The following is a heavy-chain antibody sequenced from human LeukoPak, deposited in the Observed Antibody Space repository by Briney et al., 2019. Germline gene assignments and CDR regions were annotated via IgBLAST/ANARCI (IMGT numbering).Heavy chain of an antibody. J-gene: IGHJ5*02. Sequence: RASVKVSCKASGYTFTSYDIHWVRQATGQGLEWMGWMNPNSGNTGYAQKFQGRVTMTRNTSISTAYMELSSLRSEDTAVYYCARGGSFALWFGELLGSSWFDPWGQGTLVTVSS. CDR3: ARGGSFALWFGELLGSSWFDP. CDR1: GYTFTSYD. CDR2: MNPNSGNT. D-gene: IGHD3-10*01. V-gene: IGHV1-8*01.